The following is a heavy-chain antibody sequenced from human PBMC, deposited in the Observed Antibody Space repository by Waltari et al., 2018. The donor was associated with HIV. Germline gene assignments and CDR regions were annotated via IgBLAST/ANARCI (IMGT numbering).Heavy chain of an antibody. Sequence: EVQLVESGGGWVQPGGSLTLTCEASGFTFTFYWLSWVRQAPGKGLEGGANITQAGTERHYVDSVRGRFTISRDNGKTSVFLQMNSLTVEDTAVYYCATTHGSGDYDNDFDYWGQGTLV. CDR2: ITQAGTER. CDR3: ATTHGSGDYDNDFDY. V-gene: IGHV3-7*01. D-gene: IGHD3-10*01. CDR1: GFTFTFYW. J-gene: IGHJ4*02.